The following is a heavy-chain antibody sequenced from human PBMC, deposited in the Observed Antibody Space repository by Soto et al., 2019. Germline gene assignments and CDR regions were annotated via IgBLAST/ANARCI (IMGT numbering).Heavy chain of an antibody. J-gene: IGHJ4*02. D-gene: IGHD3-10*01. CDR1: GYTFTRYD. CDR3: GRVRGRKYYALGSYAFLAY. CDR2: MNPNNGDT. V-gene: IGHV1-8*01. Sequence: QVQLVQSGAEVKKPGASVKVSCKTSGYTFTRYDINWVRQATGQGLEWMAWMNPNNGDTGYAPKFQGRVTLTKNTSIAQANWGWGSLTFGDRAVYYWGRVRGRKYYALGSYAFLAYWGKGPLVTASS.